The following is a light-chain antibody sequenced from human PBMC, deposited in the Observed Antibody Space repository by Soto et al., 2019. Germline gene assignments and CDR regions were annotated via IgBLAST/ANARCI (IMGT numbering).Light chain of an antibody. Sequence: QMTQSPATLSASVGDRVTFTCRASQSVRSWLAWYQQKPGTAPNLLIFDASRLDNGVPSRFSGSGSGTEFTLTISSLQPDDFATYYCQQYDNYTLTFGGGTKVDIK. V-gene: IGKV1-5*01. CDR3: QQYDNYTLT. CDR1: QSVRSW. CDR2: DAS. J-gene: IGKJ4*01.